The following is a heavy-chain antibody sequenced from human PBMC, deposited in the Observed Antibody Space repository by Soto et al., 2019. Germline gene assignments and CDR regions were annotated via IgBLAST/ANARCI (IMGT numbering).Heavy chain of an antibody. D-gene: IGHD3-10*01. J-gene: IGHJ5*02. CDR2: IIPIFGTA. CDR3: ARKDYYGSGSEGWFDP. CDR1: GGTFSSYA. Sequence: QVQLVQSGAEVKKPGSSVKVSCKASGGTFSSYAISWVRQAPGQGLEWMGGIIPIFGTANYAQKFQGRVTNTADESTSTADMELSSLRSEDTAVYYCARKDYYGSGSEGWFDPWGQGTLVTVSS. V-gene: IGHV1-69*12.